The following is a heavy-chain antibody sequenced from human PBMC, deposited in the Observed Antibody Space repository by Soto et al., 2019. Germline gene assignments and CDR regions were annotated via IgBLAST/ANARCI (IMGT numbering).Heavy chain of an antibody. CDR1: GFTFSSYA. J-gene: IGHJ4*02. D-gene: IGHD6-13*01. CDR2: ISYDGSNK. CDR3: ARAPTLPAAGGSWFDY. V-gene: IGHV3-30-3*01. Sequence: QVQLVESGGGVVQPGRSLRLSCAASGFTFSSYAMHWVRQAPGKGLEWVAVISYDGSNKYYADSVKGRFTISRDNSKNTLDLQMNSLRAEDTAVYYCARAPTLPAAGGSWFDYWGQGTLVTVSS.